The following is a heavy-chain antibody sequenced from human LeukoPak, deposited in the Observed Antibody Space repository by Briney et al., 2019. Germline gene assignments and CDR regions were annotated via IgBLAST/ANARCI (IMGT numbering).Heavy chain of an antibody. CDR1: GGSISSSSYY. Sequence: SETLSLTCTASGGSISSSSYYWGWIRQPPGKGLEWIGSIYYSGSTYYNPSLKSRVTISVDTSKNQFSLKLSSVTAADTAVYYCARPKAYYGMDVWGQGTTVTVSS. CDR2: IYYSGST. CDR3: ARPKAYYGMDV. V-gene: IGHV4-39*01. J-gene: IGHJ6*02.